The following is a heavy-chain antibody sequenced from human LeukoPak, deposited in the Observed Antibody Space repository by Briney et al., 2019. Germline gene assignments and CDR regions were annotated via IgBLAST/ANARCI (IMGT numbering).Heavy chain of an antibody. CDR2: IRGSGDRT. CDR3: TRDLREHGVFDI. D-gene: IGHD1-26*01. CDR1: GFTFSSYA. Sequence: SGGSLRLSCAASGFTFSSYAMSWVRQAPGKGLEWVSAIRGSGDRTHYADSVKGRFTISRDNPKNTLYLQMNSLRAEDTAVYYCTRDLREHGVFDIWGQGTMVTVSS. V-gene: IGHV3-23*01. J-gene: IGHJ3*02.